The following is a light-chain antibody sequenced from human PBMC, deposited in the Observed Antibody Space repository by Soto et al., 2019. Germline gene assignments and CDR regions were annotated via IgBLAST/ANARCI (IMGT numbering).Light chain of an antibody. Sequence: PGERATLSCRAGQSVSSTYLAWYQQKPGQAPRPLISAASSRATGTPDRFSGSGSGTDFTLTISRLEPEDFAVYHCQQYGSSRWTFGQGTKVDIK. CDR1: QSVSSTY. CDR2: AAS. J-gene: IGKJ1*01. V-gene: IGKV3-20*01. CDR3: QQYGSSRWT.